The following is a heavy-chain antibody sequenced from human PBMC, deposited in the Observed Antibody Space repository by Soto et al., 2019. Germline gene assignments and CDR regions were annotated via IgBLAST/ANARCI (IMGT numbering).Heavy chain of an antibody. CDR3: ARSDCDRSFYNAYCFDY. V-gene: IGHV4-31*03. CDR1: GGSISSGAYY. D-gene: IGHD3-22*01. Sequence: PSETLSLTCTVSGGSISSGAYYWSWIRQHPGKGLEWIGYIYYSGTSYYNPSLKSRVSISGDTSKNQFSLKLSSVTAAGTAVYYCARSDCDRSFYNAYCFDYWGPGTLVTVSS. CDR2: IYYSGTS. J-gene: IGHJ4*02.